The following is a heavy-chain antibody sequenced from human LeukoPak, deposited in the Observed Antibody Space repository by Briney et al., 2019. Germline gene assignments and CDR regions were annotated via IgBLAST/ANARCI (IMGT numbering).Heavy chain of an antibody. D-gene: IGHD3-16*01. V-gene: IGHV4-30-4*01. Sequence: SETLSLTCTVSGGSISSGDYYWSWIRQPPGKGLEWIGYIYYSGSTYYNPPLKSRVTISVDTSKNQFSLKLSSVTAADTAVYYCAREGEDAVDYWGQGTLVTVSS. CDR2: IYYSGST. CDR3: AREGEDAVDY. CDR1: GGSISSGDYY. J-gene: IGHJ4*02.